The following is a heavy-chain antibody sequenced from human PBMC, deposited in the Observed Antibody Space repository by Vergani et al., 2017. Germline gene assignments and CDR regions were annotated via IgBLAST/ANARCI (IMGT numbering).Heavy chain of an antibody. J-gene: IGHJ5*02. CDR2: INHSGST. Sequence: QVQLQQWGAGLLKPSETLSLTCAVYGGSFSGYYWSWIRQPPGKGLEWIGEINHSGSTNYNPSLKRRVTISVDTSKNQFSLKLSSVTAADTAVYYCAREYCSSTSCYGWFDPWGQGTLVTVSS. V-gene: IGHV4-34*01. D-gene: IGHD2-2*01. CDR1: GGSFSGYY. CDR3: AREYCSSTSCYGWFDP.